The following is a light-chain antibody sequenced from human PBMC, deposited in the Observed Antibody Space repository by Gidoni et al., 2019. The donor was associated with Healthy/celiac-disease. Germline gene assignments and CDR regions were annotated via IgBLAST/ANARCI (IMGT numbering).Light chain of an antibody. CDR1: QSVSYSSNKKNY. CDR3: QQYYSTPLYT. Sequence: DIVMTQSPDSLAVSLGERATINCKSSQSVSYSSNKKNYLAWYQQKPGQPPKLLIYWASTRESGVPDRFSGSGSGTDFTLTISSLQAEDVAVYYCQQYYSTPLYTFGQXTKLEIK. V-gene: IGKV4-1*01. J-gene: IGKJ2*01. CDR2: WAS.